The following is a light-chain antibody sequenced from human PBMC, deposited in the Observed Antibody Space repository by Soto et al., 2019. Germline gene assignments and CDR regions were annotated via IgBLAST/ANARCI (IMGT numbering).Light chain of an antibody. CDR3: CSYAGSYTFVV. Sequence: QSVLTQPRSVSGSPGQSVTISCTGASTDVGAYNYVSWYQQHPGKAPKLMIYDVSKRPSGVPDRFSGSKSGNTASLTISGLQAEDEADYFCCSYAGSYTFVVFGGGTQLTVL. J-gene: IGLJ2*01. CDR2: DVS. CDR1: STDVGAYNY. V-gene: IGLV2-11*01.